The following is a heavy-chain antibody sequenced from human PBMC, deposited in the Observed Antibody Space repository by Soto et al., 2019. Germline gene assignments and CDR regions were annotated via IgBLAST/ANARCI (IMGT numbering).Heavy chain of an antibody. Sequence: QVQLVQSGAEVKKPGASVKVSCKASGYTFTSYGISWVRQAPGQGLEWMGWISAYNGNTNYGQKLQGRVTMTTDTSTSTAYIDLRRPRSDDTALYYCAREYGSDENYYYYYYGIDVWGQGTTVTVSS. CDR1: GYTFTSYG. V-gene: IGHV1-18*01. CDR2: ISAYNGNT. D-gene: IGHD3-10*01. J-gene: IGHJ6*02. CDR3: AREYGSDENYYYYYYGIDV.